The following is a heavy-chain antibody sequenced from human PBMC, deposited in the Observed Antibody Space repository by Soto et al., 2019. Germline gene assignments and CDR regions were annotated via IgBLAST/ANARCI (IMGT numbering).Heavy chain of an antibody. D-gene: IGHD4-17*01. CDR1: GFTFNTLA. Sequence: QVQLVESGGGVVQPGRSLRLSCAASGFTFNTLAMHWVRQAPGKGLEWVALIWYDGSNKYYADSVKGRFTISRDNSQNPVYLKMNSLGADDTAIYYCAREVDYGDYPWGIDYWGQGTLVTVSS. V-gene: IGHV3-33*01. CDR3: AREVDYGDYPWGIDY. CDR2: IWYDGSNK. J-gene: IGHJ4*02.